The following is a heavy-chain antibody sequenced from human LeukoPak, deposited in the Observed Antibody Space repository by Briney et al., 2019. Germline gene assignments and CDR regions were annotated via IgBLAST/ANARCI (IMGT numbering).Heavy chain of an antibody. CDR3: ARAGGGSASYFAY. CDR2: ISSNSIYT. D-gene: IGHD6-19*01. Sequence: GSLRLSCATSGFTFSDYYMSWIRQAPGKGLEWVSYISSNSIYTNYADSVKGRFTISRDNAKNSLFLQMNSLRAEDTAVYYCARAGGGSASYFAYWGQGTLVTVSS. J-gene: IGHJ4*02. CDR1: GFTFSDYY. V-gene: IGHV3-11*05.